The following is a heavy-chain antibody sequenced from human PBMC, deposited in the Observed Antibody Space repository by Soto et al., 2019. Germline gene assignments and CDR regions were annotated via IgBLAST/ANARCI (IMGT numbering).Heavy chain of an antibody. J-gene: IGHJ6*03. V-gene: IGHV4-59*01. CDR2: IYYSGST. Sequence: SETLSLTCTVSRGSISSYYWSWVRQPPRKGLEWIGYIYYSGSTNYNPALKSRVTISVDTSKNQFSLKLSSVTAADTAVYYCARDSRGYNWNYAYYYYYMDVWGKGTTVTVSS. CDR3: ARDSRGYNWNYAYYYYYMDV. D-gene: IGHD1-7*01. CDR1: RGSISSYY.